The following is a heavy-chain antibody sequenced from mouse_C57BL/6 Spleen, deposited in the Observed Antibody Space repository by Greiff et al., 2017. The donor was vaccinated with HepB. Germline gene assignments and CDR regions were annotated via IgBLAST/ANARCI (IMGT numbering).Heavy chain of an antibody. J-gene: IGHJ2*01. CDR3: ARDYYGSSLLDY. V-gene: IGHV5-4*01. CDR1: GFTFSSYA. Sequence: DVKLVESGGGLVKPGGSLKLSCAASGFTFSSYAMSWVRQTPEKRLEWVATISDGGSYTYYPDNVKGRFTISRDNAKNNLYLQMSHLKSEDTAMYYCARDYYGSSLLDYWGQGTTLTVSS. CDR2: ISDGGSYT. D-gene: IGHD1-1*01.